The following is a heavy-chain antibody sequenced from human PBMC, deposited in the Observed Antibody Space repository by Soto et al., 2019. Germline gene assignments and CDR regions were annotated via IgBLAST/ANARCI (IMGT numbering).Heavy chain of an antibody. CDR3: AKGFISGGYCANGICYHFDY. Sequence: QVQLVESGGGVVQPGGSLTLSCAASGFTFSSYGMHWVRQAPGKGLEWVAVMSYDGNNKYYAESVKGRFPVSRDNSRNTQLLQMNSLRVEDTAVYYCAKGFISGGYCANGICYHFDYWGQGTAVTVSS. D-gene: IGHD2-8*01. J-gene: IGHJ4*02. V-gene: IGHV3-30*18. CDR1: GFTFSSYG. CDR2: MSYDGNNK.